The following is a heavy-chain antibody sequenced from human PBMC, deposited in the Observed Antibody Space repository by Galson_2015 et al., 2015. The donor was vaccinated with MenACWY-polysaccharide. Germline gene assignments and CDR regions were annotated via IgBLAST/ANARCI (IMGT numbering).Heavy chain of an antibody. Sequence: SVKDSCKASEYTFTSYDINWVRQAPGQGPEWMGWMNPNSANTGYGKKFQGRVTMPRNTSMSTAYMELSSLRFEDTAVYYCARGGAARRGWYFDLWGRGTLVTVSS. D-gene: IGHD6-6*01. V-gene: IGHV1-8*01. CDR1: EYTFTSYD. CDR2: MNPNSANT. CDR3: ARGGAARRGWYFDL. J-gene: IGHJ2*01.